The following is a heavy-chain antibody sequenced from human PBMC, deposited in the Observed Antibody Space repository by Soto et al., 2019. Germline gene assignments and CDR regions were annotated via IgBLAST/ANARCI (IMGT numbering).Heavy chain of an antibody. V-gene: IGHV4-34*01. D-gene: IGHD3-22*01. CDR2: INHSGST. J-gene: IGHJ6*02. Sequence: SETLSLTCAVYGGSFSGYYWSWIRQPPGKGLEWIGEINHSGSTNYNPSLKSRVTISVDTSKNQFSLKLSSVTAADTAVYYCARGRYGSSGYYKYYYYYGMDVWGQGTTVTVSS. CDR3: ARGRYGSSGYYKYYYYYGMDV. CDR1: GGSFSGYY.